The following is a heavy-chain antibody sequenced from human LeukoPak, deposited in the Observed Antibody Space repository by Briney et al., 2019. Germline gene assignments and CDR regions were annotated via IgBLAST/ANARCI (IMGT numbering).Heavy chain of an antibody. V-gene: IGHV5-51*01. D-gene: IGHD3-10*01. CDR2: IYPGDSDT. Sequence: GESLKISCKGSGYSFTSYWIGWVRQMPGKGLEWMGIIYPGDSDTRYSPSFQGQVTTSADKSISTAYLQWSSLKASDTAMYYCARLMEILWFGDPPFFDYWGQGTLVTVSS. CDR3: ARLMEILWFGDPPFFDY. J-gene: IGHJ4*02. CDR1: GYSFTSYW.